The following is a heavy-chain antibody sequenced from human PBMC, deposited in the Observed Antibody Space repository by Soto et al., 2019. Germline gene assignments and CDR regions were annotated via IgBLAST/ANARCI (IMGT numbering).Heavy chain of an antibody. V-gene: IGHV3-23*01. Sequence: GGSLRLSCAASGFTFSSYAMSWVRQAPGKGLEWVSAISGSGGSTYYADSVKGRFTISRDNSKNTLYLQMNSLRAEDTAVYYCAKSTSAAAGTRLGYYYYYMDVWGKGTTVTVSS. CDR3: AKSTSAAAGTRLGYYYYYMDV. CDR1: GFTFSSYA. J-gene: IGHJ6*03. D-gene: IGHD6-13*01. CDR2: ISGSGGST.